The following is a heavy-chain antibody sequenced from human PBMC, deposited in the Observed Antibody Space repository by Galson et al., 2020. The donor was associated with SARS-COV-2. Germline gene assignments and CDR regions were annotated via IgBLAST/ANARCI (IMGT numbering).Heavy chain of an antibody. CDR1: GFRFSLYS. CDR3: AKGLSRAAYGMDV. J-gene: IGHJ6*02. D-gene: IGHD6-13*01. CDR2: FGGSGGGP. Sequence: GESLKISCTASGFRFSLYSMYWVRQAPGKGLQWVSSFGGSGGGPYYADSVQGRFTISRDDSKSTLSLQMNSLTAEDTAVYYCAKGLSRAAYGMDVWGQGTPVTVSS. V-gene: IGHV3-23*01.